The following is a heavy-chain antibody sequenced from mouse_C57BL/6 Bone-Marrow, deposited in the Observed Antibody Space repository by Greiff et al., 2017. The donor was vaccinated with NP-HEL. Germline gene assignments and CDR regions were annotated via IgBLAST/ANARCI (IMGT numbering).Heavy chain of an antibody. CDR1: GYAFTNYL. J-gene: IGHJ2*01. Sequence: QVQLQQSGAELVRPGTSVKVSCKASGYAFTNYLIEWVKQRPGQGLEWIGVINPGSGGTNYNEKFKGKATLTADKSSSTAYMQLSSLTSEDSAVCVCAKRNGDSDYWGQGTTLTVSS. V-gene: IGHV1-54*01. CDR2: INPGSGGT. CDR3: AKRNGDSDY.